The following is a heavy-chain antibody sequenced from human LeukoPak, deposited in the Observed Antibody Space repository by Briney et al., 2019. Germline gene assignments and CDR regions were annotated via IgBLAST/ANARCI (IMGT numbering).Heavy chain of an antibody. CDR3: AREGRYYGSGSHRDGFDI. CDR2: ISYDGSNE. V-gene: IGHV3-30*04. J-gene: IGHJ3*02. Sequence: QSGGSLRLSCAASGFTFSSYVMHWVRQAPGKGLEWVAIISYDGSNEYYADSVKGRFTISRHNAKNSLYLQMNSLRAEDTAVYYCAREGRYYGSGSHRDGFDIWGQGTMVTVSS. CDR1: GFTFSSYV. D-gene: IGHD3-10*01.